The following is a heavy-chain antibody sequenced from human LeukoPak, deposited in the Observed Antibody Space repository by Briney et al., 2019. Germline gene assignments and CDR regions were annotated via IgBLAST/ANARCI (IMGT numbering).Heavy chain of an antibody. J-gene: IGHJ3*02. Sequence: AASVKVSCKASGGTFSSYAISWVRQAPGQGLERMGGIIPIFGTANYAQKFQGRVTITADKSTSTAYMELSSLRSEDTAVYYCARIQDYGDPGDAFDIWGQGTMVTVSS. CDR1: GGTFSSYA. D-gene: IGHD4-17*01. CDR2: IIPIFGTA. CDR3: ARIQDYGDPGDAFDI. V-gene: IGHV1-69*06.